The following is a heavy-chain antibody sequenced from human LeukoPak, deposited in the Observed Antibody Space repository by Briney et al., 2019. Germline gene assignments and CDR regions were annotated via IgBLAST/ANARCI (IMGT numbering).Heavy chain of an antibody. D-gene: IGHD3-16*02. CDR2: ISGSGVST. J-gene: IGHJ4*02. Sequence: GGSLRLSCAASGFTFSNYAMSWVRQAPGKGLEWVSVISGSGVSTDYADSVKGRFTISRDNSKNTLYLQMNTLGAEDTAIYYCAKGTFFVITFGGLIADYWGQGTLVTVSS. CDR1: GFTFSNYA. CDR3: AKGTFFVITFGGLIADY. V-gene: IGHV3-23*01.